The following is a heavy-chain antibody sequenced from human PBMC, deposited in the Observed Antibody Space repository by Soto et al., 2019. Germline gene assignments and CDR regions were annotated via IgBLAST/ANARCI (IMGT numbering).Heavy chain of an antibody. V-gene: IGHV4-59*01. CDR3: ARSVFLDY. D-gene: IGHD2-8*01. CDR2: IYYSGST. J-gene: IGHJ4*02. CDR1: GGSISSYY. Sequence: SETLSLTCTVSGGSISSYYWSWIRQPPGKGLEWIGYIYYSGSTNYNPSLKSRVTISVDTSKNQFSLKLSSVAAADTAVYYCARSVFLDYWGQGTLVTVAS.